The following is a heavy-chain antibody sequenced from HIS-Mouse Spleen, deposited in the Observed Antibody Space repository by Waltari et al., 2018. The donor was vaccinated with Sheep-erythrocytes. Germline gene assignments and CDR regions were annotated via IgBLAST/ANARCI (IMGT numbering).Heavy chain of an antibody. CDR2: ISSSSSYI. D-gene: IGHD3-10*01. V-gene: IGHV3-21*01. J-gene: IGHJ4*02. CDR1: GFTSSTYS. CDR3: ARDRSNYFDY. Sequence: EVQLVESGGGLVKPGGSLRLSCAASGFTSSTYSMTGVRQAPGKGLEWVSSISSSSSYIYYADSVKDRFTISRDNAKNSLYLQMNSLRAEDTAVYYCARDRSNYFDYWGQGTLVTVSS.